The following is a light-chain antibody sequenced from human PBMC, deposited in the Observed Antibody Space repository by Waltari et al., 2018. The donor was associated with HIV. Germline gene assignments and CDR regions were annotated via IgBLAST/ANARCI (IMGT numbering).Light chain of an antibody. CDR2: QDR. V-gene: IGLV3-1*01. CDR3: QTWDSLIVF. J-gene: IGLJ2*01. CDR1: KLGNKN. Sequence: SYELTQPPSVSVSPGQTASITCSGDKLGNKNVCWYQQKSGQSPVLVIYQDRRRPSGIPRRLSGSNSGNTATLTISGTQAVDEADYYCQTWDSLIVFFAGGTRLTVL.